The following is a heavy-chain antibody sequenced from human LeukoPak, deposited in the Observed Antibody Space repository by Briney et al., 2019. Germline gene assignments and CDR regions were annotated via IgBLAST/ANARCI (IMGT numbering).Heavy chain of an antibody. CDR2: INHSGST. D-gene: IGHD4-17*01. CDR3: ARGRPTVTFYNWFDP. CDR1: GGSFSGYY. Sequence: SEALSLTCAVYGGSFSGYYWSWIRQPPGKGLEWIWEINHSGSTNYNPSLRSRVTISVDTSKNQFSLKLSSVTAADTAVYYCARGRPTVTFYNWFDPWGQGTLVTVSS. J-gene: IGHJ5*02. V-gene: IGHV4-34*01.